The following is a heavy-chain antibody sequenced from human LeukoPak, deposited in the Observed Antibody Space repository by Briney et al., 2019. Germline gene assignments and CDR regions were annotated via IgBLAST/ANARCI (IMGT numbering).Heavy chain of an antibody. CDR1: GGTFSSYA. V-gene: IGHV1-69*05. J-gene: IGHJ6*03. Sequence: SSVRVSCKASGGTFSSYAISWVRQAPRQGLEWMGGIIPIFGTANYAQKFQGRVTITTDESTSTAYMELSSLRSEDTAVYYCASTGGREYQLLLGRYYYYYMDVWGKGTTVTVSS. D-gene: IGHD2-2*01. CDR3: ASTGGREYQLLLGRYYYYYMDV. CDR2: IIPIFGTA.